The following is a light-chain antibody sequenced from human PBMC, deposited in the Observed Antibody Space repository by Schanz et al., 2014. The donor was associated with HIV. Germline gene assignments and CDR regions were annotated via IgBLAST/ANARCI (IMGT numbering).Light chain of an antibody. Sequence: DIRMTQSPSTLSASVGDRVTITCRASQSISGRLAWYQQKPGKAPKLLIYAASSLQSGVPSRFSGSGSGTDFTLTISSLQPEDFASYYCLQHNTYPLSFGQGTRLDIK. CDR1: QSISGR. J-gene: IGKJ5*01. V-gene: IGKV1-5*01. CDR3: LQHNTYPLS. CDR2: AAS.